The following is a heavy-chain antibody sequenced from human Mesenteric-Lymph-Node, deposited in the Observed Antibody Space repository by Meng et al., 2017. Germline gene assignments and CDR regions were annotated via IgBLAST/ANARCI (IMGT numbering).Heavy chain of an antibody. D-gene: IGHD1-1*01. CDR2: ISWNSGSI. Sequence: SLKISCAASGFTFDDYAMHWVRQAPGKGLEWVSGISWNSGSIGYADSVKGRFTISRDNAKNSLYLQMNSLRAEDTALYYCTKVTKGGTGIDYWGQGTLVTV. V-gene: IGHV3-9*01. J-gene: IGHJ4*02. CDR1: GFTFDDYA. CDR3: TKVTKGGTGIDY.